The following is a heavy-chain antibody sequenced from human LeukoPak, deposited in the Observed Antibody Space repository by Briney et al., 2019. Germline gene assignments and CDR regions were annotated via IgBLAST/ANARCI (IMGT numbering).Heavy chain of an antibody. J-gene: IGHJ4*02. V-gene: IGHV3-30-3*01. CDR2: ISYDGSNK. Sequence: GGSLRLSCAASGFTFSSYAMHWVRQAPGKGLEWVAVISYDGSNKYYADSVKGRFTISRDNAKNSLYLQMNSLRAEDTAVYYCARADIVATITDYWGQGTLVTVSS. CDR3: ARADIVATITDY. D-gene: IGHD5-12*01. CDR1: GFTFSSYA.